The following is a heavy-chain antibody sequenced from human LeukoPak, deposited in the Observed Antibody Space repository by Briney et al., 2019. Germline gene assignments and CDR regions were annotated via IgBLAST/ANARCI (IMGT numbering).Heavy chain of an antibody. V-gene: IGHV3-23*01. D-gene: IGHD6-13*01. Sequence: PGGSLRLSCAASGFTFSSYAMSWVRQAPGKGLEWVSAICGSGGSTYYADSVKGRFTISRDNSKNTLYLQMNSLRAEDTAVYYCAKVVYEYSSSWPPYFDYWGQGTLVTVSS. CDR1: GFTFSSYA. J-gene: IGHJ4*02. CDR3: AKVVYEYSSSWPPYFDY. CDR2: ICGSGGST.